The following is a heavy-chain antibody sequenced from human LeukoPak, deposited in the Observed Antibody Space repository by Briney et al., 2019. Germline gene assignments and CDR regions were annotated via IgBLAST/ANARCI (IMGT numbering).Heavy chain of an antibody. V-gene: IGHV3-30*14. CDR2: ISFDGSNK. D-gene: IGHD1-14*01. CDR3: ARGIIDY. CDR1: GFTFSNYA. Sequence: PGRSLRLSCAASGFTFSNYAMHWVRQAPGKGLEWVAVISFDGSNKYSADSVKGRFTISRDNSKNTLYLQMGSLRAEDMAVYYCARGIIDYWGQGTLVTVSS. J-gene: IGHJ4*02.